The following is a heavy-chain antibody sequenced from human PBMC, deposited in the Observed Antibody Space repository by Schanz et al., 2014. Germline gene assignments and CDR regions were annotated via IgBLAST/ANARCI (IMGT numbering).Heavy chain of an antibody. J-gene: IGHJ3*02. V-gene: IGHV1-18*01. Sequence: QVQLVQSGAEVKKPGASVKVSCKASGYNITSNDVTWVRQAPGQGLEWMGWITAYNGDTNYALKLQGRVTMTTDTSTGTAYMELRSLRSDDTALYYCTRGGYSYALSAFDIWGQGTMVTVSS. CDR3: TRGGYSYALSAFDI. D-gene: IGHD5-18*01. CDR1: GYNITSND. CDR2: ITAYNGDT.